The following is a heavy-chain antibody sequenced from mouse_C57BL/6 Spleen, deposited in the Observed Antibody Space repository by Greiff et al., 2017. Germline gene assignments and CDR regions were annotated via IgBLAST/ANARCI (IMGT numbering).Heavy chain of an antibody. Sequence: EVQLVESGGGLVQPGGSLKLSCAASGFTFSDYYMYWVRQTPEKRLEWVAYISNGGGSTYYPDTVKGRFTISRDNAKNTLYLQMSRLKSENTAMYYCARHDGSGRLFDYWGQGTTLTVSS. J-gene: IGHJ2*01. CDR2: ISNGGGST. D-gene: IGHD3-2*02. CDR3: ARHDGSGRLFDY. CDR1: GFTFSDYY. V-gene: IGHV5-12*01.